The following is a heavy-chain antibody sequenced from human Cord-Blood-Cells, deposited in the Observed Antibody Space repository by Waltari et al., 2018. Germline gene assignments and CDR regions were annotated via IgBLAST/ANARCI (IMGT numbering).Heavy chain of an antibody. CDR3: ATHGVGGDDAFDI. CDR2: ISVSGGST. CDR1: GLPLGSPS. J-gene: IGHJ3*02. V-gene: IGHV3-23*01. Sequence: EVQLLESGGGLVQSGGSLRLFCAASGLPLGSPSLIWVRPAQGTGLEWVSAISVSGGSTYYADSVKGRFTISRDNSKNTLYLQMNSLRAEDTAVYYCATHGVGGDDAFDIWGQGTMVTVSS. D-gene: IGHD2-15*01.